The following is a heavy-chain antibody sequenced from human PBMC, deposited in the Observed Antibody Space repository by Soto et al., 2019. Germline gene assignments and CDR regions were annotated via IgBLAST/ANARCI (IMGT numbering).Heavy chain of an antibody. V-gene: IGHV3-23*01. CDR1: GFTFSSYA. Sequence: PGGSLRLSCAASGFTFSSYAMSWVRQAPGKGLEWVSAITGSGDYTYYADSVRGRLTISRDNSKNMLFLQMSSLRVEDTAVYYCATQRGSAHFLIAPFPSWGQGTLVTVS. CDR2: ITGSGDYT. D-gene: IGHD2-15*01. J-gene: IGHJ5*02. CDR3: ATQRGSAHFLIAPFPS.